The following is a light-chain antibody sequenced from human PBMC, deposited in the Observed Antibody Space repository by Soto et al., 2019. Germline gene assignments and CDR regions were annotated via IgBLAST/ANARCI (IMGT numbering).Light chain of an antibody. Sequence: QSALTQPPSASGSRGQSVTISCTGTKNDIGYYKYVSWYQQFPGKAPKLMIFEVTKRPSGVPDRFSGSKSGNTASLTVSGVQPEDEADYYCAAYGGSNNVLFGGGTQLTVL. CDR2: EVT. V-gene: IGLV2-8*01. J-gene: IGLJ2*01. CDR1: KNDIGYYKY. CDR3: AAYGGSNNVL.